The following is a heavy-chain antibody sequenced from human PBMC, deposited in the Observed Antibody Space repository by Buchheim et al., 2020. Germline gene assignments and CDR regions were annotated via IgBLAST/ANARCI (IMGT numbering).Heavy chain of an antibody. Sequence: QVQLVQSGPEVRKPGASVKVSCKASGYTFTDYYIHWVRQAPGQGLEWMGWMNPQSGGTKLAQKFQGWVSLTRDTTITTAYMEVTSLTSDGTATYYCAKTPLPTITWTFDNWGQGT. V-gene: IGHV1-2*04. CDR1: GYTFTDYY. D-gene: IGHD4-23*01. CDR3: AKTPLPTITWTFDN. CDR2: MNPQSGGT. J-gene: IGHJ4*02.